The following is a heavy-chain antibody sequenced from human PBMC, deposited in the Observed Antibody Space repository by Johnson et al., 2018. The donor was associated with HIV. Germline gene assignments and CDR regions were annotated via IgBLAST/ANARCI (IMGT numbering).Heavy chain of an antibody. V-gene: IGHV3-66*04. Sequence: VQLVESGGVVVQPGGSLRLSCAASGFTVSSNYMTWVRQGPGKGLEWVSVLNSGCGTYYADSVKGRFTISRNDSKNTLYLQMNSLRAADTALYYCARPHSFQYQHAFDIWGQGTKVTVSS. CDR1: GFTVSSNY. D-gene: IGHD1-26*01. CDR3: ARPHSFQYQHAFDI. J-gene: IGHJ3*02. CDR2: LNSGCGT.